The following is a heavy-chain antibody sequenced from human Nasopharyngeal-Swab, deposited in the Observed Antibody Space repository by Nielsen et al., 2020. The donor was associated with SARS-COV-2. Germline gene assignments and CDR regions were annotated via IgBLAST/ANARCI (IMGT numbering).Heavy chain of an antibody. CDR2: ISSSGSTI. J-gene: IGHJ6*02. CDR3: AREPAARPPAPDYYYYGMDV. D-gene: IGHD6-6*01. V-gene: IGHV3-48*02. CDR1: GFTFSSYS. Sequence: GESLKISCAASGFTFSSYSMNWVRQAPGKGLEWVSYISSSGSTIYYADSVKGRFTISRDNAKNSLYLQMNSLRDEDTAVYYCAREPAARPPAPDYYYYGMDVWGQGTTVTVSS.